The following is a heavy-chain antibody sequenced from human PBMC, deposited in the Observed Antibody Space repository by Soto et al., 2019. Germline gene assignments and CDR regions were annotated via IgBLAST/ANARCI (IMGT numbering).Heavy chain of an antibody. D-gene: IGHD4-17*01. J-gene: IGHJ5*02. CDR1: GGTFSSYA. V-gene: IGHV1-69*13. CDR3: ARESGRPYGDYDAWFDP. CDR2: IIPIFGTA. Sequence: SVKVSCKASGGTFSSYAISWVRQAPGQGLEWMGGIIPIFGTANYAQKFQGRVTITADESTSTAYMELSSLRSEDTAVYYCARESGRPYGDYDAWFDPWGQGTLVTVSS.